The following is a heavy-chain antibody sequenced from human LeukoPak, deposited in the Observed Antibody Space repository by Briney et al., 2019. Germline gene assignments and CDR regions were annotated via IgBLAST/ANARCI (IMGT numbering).Heavy chain of an antibody. D-gene: IGHD6-19*01. CDR3: ARDSQRVAGTYWFDP. Sequence: SETLSLTCTVSGGSISSSSYYRGWIRQPPGKGLEWIGSIYYSGSTYYNPSLKSRVTISVDTSKNQFSLKLSSVTAADTAVYYCARDSQRVAGTYWFDPWGQGTLVTVSS. CDR2: IYYSGST. V-gene: IGHV4-39*07. J-gene: IGHJ5*02. CDR1: GGSISSSSYY.